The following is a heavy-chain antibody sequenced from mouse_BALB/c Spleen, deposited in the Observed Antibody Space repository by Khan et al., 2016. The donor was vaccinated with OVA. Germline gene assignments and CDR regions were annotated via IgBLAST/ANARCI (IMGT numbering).Heavy chain of an antibody. J-gene: IGHJ2*01. CDR1: GYTFRSYW. CDR2: INPTSGYT. Sequence: QVRLQQSGAEQAKPGASVKMSCKTSGYTFRSYWMHWVKQRPGQGLEWIGYINPTSGYTEYNEKFKDKATLSADKSSSTAYMQLTSLTSEDSAVYYCARDRIDYWGQGTTLTVSS. CDR3: ARDRIDY. V-gene: IGHV1-7*01.